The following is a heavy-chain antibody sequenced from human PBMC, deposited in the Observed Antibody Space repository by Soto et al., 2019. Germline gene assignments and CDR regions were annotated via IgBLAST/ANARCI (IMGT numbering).Heavy chain of an antibody. V-gene: IGHV3-30-3*01. CDR2: ISYDGNNN. D-gene: IGHD6-13*01. J-gene: IGHJ5*02. CDR1: GFTFSTYA. Sequence: QVQLVESGGGVVQPGMSLRLSCAASGFTFSTYAMYWVRQPPGEGLEWVAVISYDGNNNYYTDYVKGRFTISRDNSKNTLYLQMNNLRSEDTALYYCARDFVPAAGTSWAANRLDPWGQGTLVTVSS. CDR3: ARDFVPAAGTSWAANRLDP.